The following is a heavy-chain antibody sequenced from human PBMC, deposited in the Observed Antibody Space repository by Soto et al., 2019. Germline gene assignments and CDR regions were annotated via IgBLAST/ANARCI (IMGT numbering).Heavy chain of an antibody. CDR3: ARGWKPGDYDCFDP. CDR2: IIPIFATA. V-gene: IGHV1-69*13. CDR1: GGTFSSYA. D-gene: IGHD4-17*01. Sequence: GASVKVSCKASGGTFSSYAISWVRQAPGQGLEWMGGIIPIFATANYAQKFQGRVTSTADESTSTAYMELSSLRSEDTAVYYCARGWKPGDYDCFDPWGQGTLVTVSS. J-gene: IGHJ5*02.